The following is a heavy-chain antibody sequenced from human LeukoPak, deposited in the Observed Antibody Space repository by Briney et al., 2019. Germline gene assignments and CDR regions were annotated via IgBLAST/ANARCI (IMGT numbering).Heavy chain of an antibody. Sequence: GGSPRLSCAASGVTFSSHGMNWVRQAPGKGLEWGSGISPNGVITYYADSVKGGFTISRDNSKGTVYLPMNRLRPEDTAVYYCAKDDPWLQYGNWGRGTLVTVSS. J-gene: IGHJ4*02. CDR3: AKDDPWLQYGN. V-gene: IGHV3-23*01. D-gene: IGHD5-24*01. CDR1: GVTFSSHG. CDR2: ISPNGVIT.